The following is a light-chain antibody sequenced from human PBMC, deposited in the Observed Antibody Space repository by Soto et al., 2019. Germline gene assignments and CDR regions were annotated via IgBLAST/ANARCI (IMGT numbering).Light chain of an antibody. J-gene: IGLJ1*01. CDR2: EGS. CDR3: CSYAGSSTPLYV. CDR1: SSDVGSYNL. V-gene: IGLV2-23*01. Sequence: QSVLTQPASVSGSPGQSITISCTGTSSDVGSYNLVSWYQQHPGKAPKLMNYEGSKRPSGVSNRFSGSKSGITASLTISGLQAEDEADYYCCSYAGSSTPLYVFGTGTKLTVL.